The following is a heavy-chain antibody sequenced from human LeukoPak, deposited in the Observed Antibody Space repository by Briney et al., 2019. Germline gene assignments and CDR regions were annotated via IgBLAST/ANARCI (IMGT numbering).Heavy chain of an antibody. D-gene: IGHD3-10*01. J-gene: IGHJ4*02. Sequence: GGSLRLSCAASGFTVSSNYMSWVRQAPGKGLEWVSVIYSGGSTYYADSVKDRFTISRDNTKNSLYLQMNSLRAEDTAVYYCAREYYYGSGSYGYWGQGTLVTVSS. V-gene: IGHV3-53*01. CDR2: IYSGGST. CDR1: GFTVSSNY. CDR3: AREYYYGSGSYGY.